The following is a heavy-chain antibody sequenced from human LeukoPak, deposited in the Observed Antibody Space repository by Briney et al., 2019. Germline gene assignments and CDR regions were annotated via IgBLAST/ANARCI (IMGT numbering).Heavy chain of an antibody. Sequence: QPGRSLRLSCAASGFTFSIYGMHWVRQAPGKGLGWVAVISSDGREEDYADSVRGRFTISRDNSRDTLYLQMSSLRPEDAAVYYCRAATKNRGYYFDYWGQGTLVTVSS. CDR1: GFTFSIYG. D-gene: IGHD1-14*01. J-gene: IGHJ4*02. V-gene: IGHV3-30*03. CDR3: RAATKNRGYYFDY. CDR2: ISSDGREE.